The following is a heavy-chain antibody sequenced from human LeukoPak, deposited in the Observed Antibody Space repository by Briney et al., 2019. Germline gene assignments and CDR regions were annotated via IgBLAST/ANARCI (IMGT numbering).Heavy chain of an antibody. D-gene: IGHD5-12*01. Sequence: QPGGSLRLSCAASGFTFSSYEMNWVRQAPGKGLEWVSYISSSGSTIYYADSVKGRFTISGDNAKNSLYLQMNSLRAEDAAVYYCARGWLRLFDYWGQGTLVTVSS. CDR3: ARGWLRLFDY. CDR1: GFTFSSYE. J-gene: IGHJ4*02. CDR2: ISSSGSTI. V-gene: IGHV3-48*03.